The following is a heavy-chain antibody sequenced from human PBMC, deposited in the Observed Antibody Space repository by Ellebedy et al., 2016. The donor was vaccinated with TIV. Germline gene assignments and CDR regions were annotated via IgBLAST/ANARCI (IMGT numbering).Heavy chain of an antibody. J-gene: IGHJ6*02. CDR2: IIPIFGTA. Sequence: GESLKISXKGSGYSFTSYWISWVRQAPGQGLEWMGGIIPIFGTANYAQKLQGRVTMTTDTSTSTAYMELRSLRSDDTAVYYCARDWMGYCSSTSCYGLDVWGQGTTVTVSS. V-gene: IGHV1-18*04. CDR1: GYSFTSYW. CDR3: ARDWMGYCSSTSCYGLDV. D-gene: IGHD2-2*01.